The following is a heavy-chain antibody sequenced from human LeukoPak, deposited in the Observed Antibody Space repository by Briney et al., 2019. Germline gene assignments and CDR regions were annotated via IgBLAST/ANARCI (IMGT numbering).Heavy chain of an antibody. CDR1: GFTFSDYI. CDR2: ISRNSTYI. Sequence: GGSLRLSCAASGFTFSDYIMNWVRQAPGKGLEWVASISRNSTYIHYADSVKGRFTISRDNARNSLFLQMNSLRAEDTAIYYCARDEGYYFDSWGQGTQVTVSS. J-gene: IGHJ4*02. CDR3: ARDEGYYFDS. V-gene: IGHV3-21*01.